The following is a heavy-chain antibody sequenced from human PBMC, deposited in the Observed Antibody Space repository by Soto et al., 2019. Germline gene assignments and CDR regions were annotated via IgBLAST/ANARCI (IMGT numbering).Heavy chain of an antibody. D-gene: IGHD3-3*01. Sequence: PGGSLRLSCAASGFTFSSYAMHWVRQAPGKGLEWVAVISYDGSNKYYADSVKGRFTISRDNSKNTLYLQMNSLRAEDTAVYYCARQYHDFWSGYWGSYGMGVWGQGTTVTVSS. CDR3: ARQYHDFWSGYWGSYGMGV. CDR2: ISYDGSNK. CDR1: GFTFSSYA. J-gene: IGHJ6*02. V-gene: IGHV3-30-3*01.